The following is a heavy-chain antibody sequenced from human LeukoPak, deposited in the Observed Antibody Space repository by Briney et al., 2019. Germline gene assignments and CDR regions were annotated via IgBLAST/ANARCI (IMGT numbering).Heavy chain of an antibody. CDR1: GFTFDHYS. V-gene: IGHV3-43*02. D-gene: IGHD5-18*01. J-gene: IGHJ4*02. CDR3: AKDSYGYVPDY. Sequence: GGSLRLSCAASGFTFDHYSMHWIRQGPGNGLERVSLISGDGTTTDYADSVKGRFTASRDNSKNSLYLQMNSLRTEDTAFYFCAKDSYGYVPDYWGQGILVTVSS. CDR2: ISGDGTTT.